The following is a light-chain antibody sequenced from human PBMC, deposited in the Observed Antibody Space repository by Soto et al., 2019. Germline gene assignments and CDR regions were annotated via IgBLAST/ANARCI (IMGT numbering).Light chain of an antibody. CDR1: SSDVGAYNY. CDR3: SSYTTSTSFIL. J-gene: IGLJ3*02. V-gene: IGLV2-14*01. CDR2: EVS. Sequence: QSVLTQPASVSGSPGQSITISCTGTSSDVGAYNYVSWYQQPPGKAPKLMIHEVSKRPSGVSNRFSGSKSGNTASLTISGLEDEDEAYYYCSSYTTSTSFILFGGGPKVTVL.